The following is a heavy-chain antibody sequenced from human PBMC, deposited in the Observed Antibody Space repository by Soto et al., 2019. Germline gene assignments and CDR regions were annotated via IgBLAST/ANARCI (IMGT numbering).Heavy chain of an antibody. CDR2: IYWDDDK. CDR1: GFSLTTSGVG. CDR3: AHRVLRTVFGVVTTAAIYFDF. V-gene: IGHV2-5*02. D-gene: IGHD3-3*01. Sequence: QITLNESGPTQVKPRQTLTLTCTFSGFSLTTSGVGVGWIRQSPGKAPEWLALIYWDDDKRYSPSLKSRLTITKDTSKNQVVLTMADLDPADTASYYCAHRVLRTVFGVVTTAAIYFDFWAQGTPVAVSS. J-gene: IGHJ4*02.